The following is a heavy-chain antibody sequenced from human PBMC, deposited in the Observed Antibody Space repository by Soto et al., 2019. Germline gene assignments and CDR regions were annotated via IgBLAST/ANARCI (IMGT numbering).Heavy chain of an antibody. CDR1: GGSISSYY. V-gene: IGHV4-59*01. CDR3: TRESGLRYFDWAIDY. J-gene: IGHJ4*02. D-gene: IGHD3-9*01. CDR2: IYYSGST. Sequence: SETLSLTCTVSGGSISSYYWSWIRQPPGKGLEWIGYIYYSGSTNYNPSLKSRVTISVDTSKNQFSLKLSSATAADTAVYYCTRESGLRYFDWAIDYWGQGTLVTVSS.